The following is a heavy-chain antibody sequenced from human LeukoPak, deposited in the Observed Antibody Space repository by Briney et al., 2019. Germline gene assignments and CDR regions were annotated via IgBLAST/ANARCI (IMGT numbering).Heavy chain of an antibody. Sequence: GGSLRLSCVVSGVTISDAWMSWVRQAPGKGLEWVGRIKSKSDGGTTDYAAPVTDRFIISRDDSKNTLFLQMNSLEADDTAVYYCTTGGHYFGSWGQGTLVIVSS. V-gene: IGHV3-15*01. D-gene: IGHD3-10*01. CDR1: GVTISDAW. CDR2: IKSKSDGGTT. J-gene: IGHJ4*02. CDR3: TTGGHYFGS.